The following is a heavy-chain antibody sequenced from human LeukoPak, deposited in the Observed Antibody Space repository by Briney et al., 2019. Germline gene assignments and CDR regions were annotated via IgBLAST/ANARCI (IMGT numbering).Heavy chain of an antibody. D-gene: IGHD3-3*01. CDR1: GGSVSSGSYY. J-gene: IGHJ5*02. Sequence: ASETLYLTCTVSGGSVSSGSYYWSWIRQPPGKGLEWIGYIYYSGSTNYNPSLKSRVTISVDTSKNQFSLKLGSVTAADTAVYYCARVQRSRADFWSGYLTNWFDPWGQGTLVTVSS. CDR3: ARVQRSRADFWSGYLTNWFDP. CDR2: IYYSGST. V-gene: IGHV4-61*01.